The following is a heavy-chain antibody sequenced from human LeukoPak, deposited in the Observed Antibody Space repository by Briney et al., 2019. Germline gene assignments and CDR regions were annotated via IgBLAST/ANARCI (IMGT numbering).Heavy chain of an antibody. CDR3: ARRLYYYDSSGYAGGAFDI. V-gene: IGHV1-2*02. J-gene: IGHJ3*02. CDR2: INPNSGGT. D-gene: IGHD3-22*01. Sequence: ASVKVSCKASGYTFTSYDINWVRQATGQGLEWMGWINPNSGGTNYAQKFQGRVTMTRDTSISTAYMELSRLRSDDTAVYYCARRLYYYDSSGYAGGAFDIWGQGTMVTVSS. CDR1: GYTFTSYD.